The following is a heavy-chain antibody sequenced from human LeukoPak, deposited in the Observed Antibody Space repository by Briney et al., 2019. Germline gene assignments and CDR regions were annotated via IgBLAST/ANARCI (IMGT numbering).Heavy chain of an antibody. CDR2: INPNSGGT. J-gene: IGHJ3*02. Sequence: GASVKVSCKASGYTFTGYYMHWVRQAPGQGLEWMGWINPNSGGTNYAQKFQGRVTMTRDTSTSTVYMELSSLRSEDTAVYYCARAGPNIVVVVAATEDAFDIWGQGTMVTVSS. CDR1: GYTFTGYY. CDR3: ARAGPNIVVVVAATEDAFDI. V-gene: IGHV1-2*02. D-gene: IGHD2-15*01.